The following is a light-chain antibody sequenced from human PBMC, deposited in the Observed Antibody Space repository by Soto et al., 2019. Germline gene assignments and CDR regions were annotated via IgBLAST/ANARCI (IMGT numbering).Light chain of an antibody. V-gene: IGLV1-40*01. CDR2: GNI. CDR1: SSNIGTGYD. J-gene: IGLJ1*01. CDR3: LSYDRRLGNSV. Sequence: QSVLTQPPSVSGAPGQRVTISCTGSSSNIGTGYDVHWYQHLPGTAPKLLIYGNINRPSGVPDRFSGSKSGTSASLAITGLQAEDEADYNCLSYDRRLGNSVFGTGTKLTVL.